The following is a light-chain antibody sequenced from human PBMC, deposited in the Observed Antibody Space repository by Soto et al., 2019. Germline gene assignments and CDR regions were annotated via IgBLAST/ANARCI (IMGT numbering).Light chain of an antibody. CDR2: GAS. CDR1: QYIGDF. V-gene: IGKV1-39*01. J-gene: IGKJ1*01. Sequence: DIQMTQSPSSLSASVGDRVTITCRASQYIGDFLNWYQQTPGKAPKLLIFGASNLHIGVPSRFSGSGSGTEFTLTINNLQREDFATYYCQESFFTLVTFGRGTKVEI. CDR3: QESFFTLVT.